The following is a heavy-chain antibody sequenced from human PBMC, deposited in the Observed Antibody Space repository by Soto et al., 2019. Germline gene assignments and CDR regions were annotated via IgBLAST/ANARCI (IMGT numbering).Heavy chain of an antibody. CDR2: INHSGST. CDR3: ASFGVTLGSPSWFDS. Sequence: SKTLSLTSAVYRGSLSRYYWSWIRQPPGKGLEWIGEINHSGSTNYNPSLKSRVTISVDTSKNQFSLKLSSVTAADTAVYYCASFGVTLGSPSWFDSWGQGTLVTGSS. V-gene: IGHV4-34*01. J-gene: IGHJ5*01. D-gene: IGHD3-16*01. CDR1: RGSLSRYY.